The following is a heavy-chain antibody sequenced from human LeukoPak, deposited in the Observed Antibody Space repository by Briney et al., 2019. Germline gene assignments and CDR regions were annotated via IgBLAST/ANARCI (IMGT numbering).Heavy chain of an antibody. Sequence: GASVKVSCKASGGTFSSYAISWVRQAPGQGLEWMGGIIPIFGTANYAQKFQGRVTITADESTSTAYMELRSLRSDDTAVYYCARDPKGAIDYWGQGTLVTVSS. J-gene: IGHJ4*02. D-gene: IGHD4/OR15-4a*01. V-gene: IGHV1-69*13. CDR2: IIPIFGTA. CDR3: ARDPKGAIDY. CDR1: GGTFSSYA.